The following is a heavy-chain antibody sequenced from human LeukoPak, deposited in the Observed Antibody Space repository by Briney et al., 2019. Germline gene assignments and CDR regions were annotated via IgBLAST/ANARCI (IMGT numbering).Heavy chain of an antibody. J-gene: IGHJ4*02. CDR2: INSDGSST. D-gene: IGHD1-26*01. V-gene: IGHV3-74*01. CDR3: ARDLLGNSGSYLRHPNGPPFDY. Sequence: GGSLRLSCAASGFTFGSHWMHWVRQAPGKGLVWVSRINSDGSSTSYADSVKGRFTISRDNAKNTLYLQMNSLRAEDTAVYYCARDLLGNSGSYLRHPNGPPFDYWGQGTLVTVSS. CDR1: GFTFGSHW.